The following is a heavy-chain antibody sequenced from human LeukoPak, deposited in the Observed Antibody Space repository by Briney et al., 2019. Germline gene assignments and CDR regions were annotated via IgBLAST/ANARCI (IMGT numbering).Heavy chain of an antibody. J-gene: IGHJ4*02. CDR3: ARLAYYYGSGSYYKGDFDY. V-gene: IGHV4-34*01. Sequence: PSETLSLTCAVYGGSFSGYYWSWIRQPPGKGLEWLGEINHSGSTNYNPSLKSRVTISVDTSKNQFSLKLSSVTAADTAVYYCARLAYYYGSGSYYKGDFDYWGQGTLVTVSS. D-gene: IGHD3-10*01. CDR1: GGSFSGYY. CDR2: INHSGST.